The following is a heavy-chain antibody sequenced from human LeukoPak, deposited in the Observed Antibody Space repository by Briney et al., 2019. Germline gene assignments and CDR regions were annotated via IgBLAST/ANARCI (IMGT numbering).Heavy chain of an antibody. D-gene: IGHD3-16*01. J-gene: IGHJ4*02. Sequence: PGGSLRLSCAASGVTFSSYAMSWVRQAPGKGLEWVSVISGSGASTYYADSVKGRFTISRDNSRNTLYLQMNSLRAEDTAVYFCAKDRLGGPYFFHYWGQGTLVTVSS. CDR3: AKDRLGGPYFFHY. V-gene: IGHV3-23*01. CDR2: ISGSGAST. CDR1: GVTFSSYA.